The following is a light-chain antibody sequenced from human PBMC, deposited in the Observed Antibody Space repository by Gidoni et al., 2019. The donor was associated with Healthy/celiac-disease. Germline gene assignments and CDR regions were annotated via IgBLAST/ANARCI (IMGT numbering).Light chain of an antibody. CDR1: QSVSSSY. CDR3: QQYGSSPWT. J-gene: IGKJ1*01. CDR2: GAS. Sequence: VLTQSPGTLSLSPGERATLSCSSSQSVSSSYLAWYQQKPGQAPRPLIYGASSRATGSPDRFSGSGSGTDFTLTISRLEPEDFAVYYCQQYGSSPWTFGQGTKVEIK. V-gene: IGKV3-20*01.